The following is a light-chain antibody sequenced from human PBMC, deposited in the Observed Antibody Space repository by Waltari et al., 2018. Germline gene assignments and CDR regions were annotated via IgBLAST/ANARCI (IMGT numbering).Light chain of an antibody. V-gene: IGLV2-14*01. J-gene: IGLJ3*02. Sequence: QSALTQPASVSGSPGQSITISCPGTSSDVGYSNYVSWYQQFPGKVPIVLISEVKLRPSGVSNRFSASKSGNTASLTISGLQSEDEADYYCAAHTSRGTWVFGGGTKVTVL. CDR3: AAHTSRGTWV. CDR1: SSDVGYSNY. CDR2: EVK.